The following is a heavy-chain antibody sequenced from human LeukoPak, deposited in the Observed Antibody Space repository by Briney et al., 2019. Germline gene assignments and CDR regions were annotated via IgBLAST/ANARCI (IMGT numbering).Heavy chain of an antibody. D-gene: IGHD3-3*01. J-gene: IGHJ3*02. CDR3: ARGGITIFGVVIPYAFDI. Sequence: SETLSLTCAVSGGSISSGGYSWSWIRQPPGKGLEWIGYIYHGGSTYYNPSLKSRVTISVDRSKNQFSLKLSSVTAADTAVYYCARGGITIFGVVIPYAFDIWGQGTMVTVSS. CDR1: GGSISSGGYS. V-gene: IGHV4-30-2*01. CDR2: IYHGGST.